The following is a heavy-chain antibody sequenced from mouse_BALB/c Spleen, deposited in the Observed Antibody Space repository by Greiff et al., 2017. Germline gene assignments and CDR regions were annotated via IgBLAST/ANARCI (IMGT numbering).Heavy chain of an antibody. V-gene: IGHV5-4*02. J-gene: IGHJ4*01. CDR3: ARVLYDGYYNAMDD. D-gene: IGHD2-3*01. CDR1: GFTFSDYY. Sequence: DVMLVESGGGLVKPGGSLKLSCAASGFTFSDYYMYWVRQTPEKRLEWVATISDGGSYTYYPDSVKGRFTISRDNAKNNLYLQMSSLKSEDTAMYYCARVLYDGYYNAMDDWGQGTSVTVSS. CDR2: ISDGGSYT.